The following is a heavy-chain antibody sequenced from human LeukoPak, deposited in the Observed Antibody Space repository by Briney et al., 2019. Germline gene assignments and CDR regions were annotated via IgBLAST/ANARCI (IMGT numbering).Heavy chain of an antibody. CDR1: GFTFSTNH. CDR2: VYSGGST. J-gene: IGHJ4*02. V-gene: IGHV3-66*01. CDR3: ARCYTSGWYYFDY. D-gene: IGHD6-19*01. Sequence: PGGSLRLPCAASGFTFSTNHMSWVRQAPGKGLEWVSVVYSGGSTDYTDSVKGRVTISRDNSKSTLYLKMNSMTAEDTAVYYCARCYTSGWYYFDYWGQGTLVTVSS.